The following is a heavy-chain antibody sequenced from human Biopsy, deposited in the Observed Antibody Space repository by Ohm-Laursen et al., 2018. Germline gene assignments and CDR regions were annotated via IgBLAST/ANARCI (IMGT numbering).Heavy chain of an antibody. CDR3: VKQWGGYNFDS. CDR1: GFSFDNYA. V-gene: IGHV3-23*01. Sequence: SLRLSCTATGFSFDNYAMNWVRQAPGKGLEWVSTISGSGGSTYYADSVRGRFTISRDNSKQMVHLEINSLTADDTAVYYCVKQWGGYNFDSWGQGTLVTVSS. D-gene: IGHD1-14*01. CDR2: ISGSGGST. J-gene: IGHJ5*01.